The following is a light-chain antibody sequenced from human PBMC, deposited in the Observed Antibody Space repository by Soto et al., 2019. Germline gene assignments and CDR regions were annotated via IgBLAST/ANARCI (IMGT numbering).Light chain of an antibody. CDR1: SSNIGAGYD. Sequence: QSVLTQPPSVSGAPGQRVTISCTGSSSNIGAGYDVHWYQQLPGTAPKLPIYGNSNRPSGVRDRFSGSKSGTPASLAITGLQAEDEADYYCQSYASSLSGQGVFGTGTKLTVL. V-gene: IGLV1-40*01. CDR2: GNS. CDR3: QSYASSLSGQGV. J-gene: IGLJ1*01.